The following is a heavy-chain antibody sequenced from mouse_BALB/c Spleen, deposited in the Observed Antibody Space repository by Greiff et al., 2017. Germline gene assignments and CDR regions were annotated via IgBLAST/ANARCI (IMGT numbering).Heavy chain of an antibody. J-gene: IGHJ4*01. CDR1: GYAFSSYW. V-gene: IGHV1-80*01. D-gene: IGHD2-10*01. CDR2: IYPGDGDT. CDR3: KPYYGNGAMDY. Sequence: QVQLQQSGAELVRPGSSVKISCKASGYAFSSYWMNWVKQRPGQGLEWIGQIYPGDGDTNYNGKFKGKATLTADKSSSTAYIQLSSLSSEDSAVYYCKPYYGNGAMDYWGQGTSVTVSS.